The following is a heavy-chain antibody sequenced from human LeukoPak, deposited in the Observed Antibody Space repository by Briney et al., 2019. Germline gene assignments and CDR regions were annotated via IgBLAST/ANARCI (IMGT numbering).Heavy chain of an antibody. J-gene: IGHJ3*02. V-gene: IGHV4-4*02. Sequence: SGTLSLTGAVSGVSISSSNWWRWVRQPPGKGLGWIGEIYHSGSTNYNPSLKSRVTISVDKSKNQFSLKLSSVTAADTAEYYCARESAITMIVVTRKRRAFDIWGQGTMVTVSS. CDR3: ARESAITMIVVTRKRRAFDI. CDR2: IYHSGST. D-gene: IGHD3-22*01. CDR1: GVSISSSNW.